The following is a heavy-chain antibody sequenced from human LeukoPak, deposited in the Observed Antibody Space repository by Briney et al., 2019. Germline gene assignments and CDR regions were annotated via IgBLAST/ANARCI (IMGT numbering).Heavy chain of an antibody. D-gene: IGHD3-10*01. CDR1: GFTFSSYG. Sequence: GGSLRLSCAASGFTFSSYGMHWVRQAPGKGLEWVALIAYDESNKYYTDSVKGRFTISRDNSKNTLHLQMNSLRAEDTAVYYCAKSLNRLRSQDAFDIWGQGTMVTVSS. CDR2: IAYDESNK. CDR3: AKSLNRLRSQDAFDI. J-gene: IGHJ3*02. V-gene: IGHV3-30*18.